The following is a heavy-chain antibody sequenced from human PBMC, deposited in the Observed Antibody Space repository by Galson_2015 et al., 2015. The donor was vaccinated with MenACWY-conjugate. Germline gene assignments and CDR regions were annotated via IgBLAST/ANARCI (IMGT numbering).Heavy chain of an antibody. CDR2: IYYSGST. D-gene: IGHD3-10*01. V-gene: IGHV4-59*12. CDR3: ARDGGYGSGTYHFDY. Sequence: SETLSLTCTVSGGSISTYYWNWIRQPPGEGLEWIGYIYYSGSTNYNPSLKSRVTISVDTSKNQFSLQLTSVTAADTAVYYCARDGGYGSGTYHFDYWGQGTLVTVSS. CDR1: GGSISTYY. J-gene: IGHJ4*02.